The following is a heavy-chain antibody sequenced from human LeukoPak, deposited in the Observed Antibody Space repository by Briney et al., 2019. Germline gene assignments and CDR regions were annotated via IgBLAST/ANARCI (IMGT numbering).Heavy chain of an antibody. V-gene: IGHV1-8*01. J-gene: IGHJ4*02. CDR2: MNTNSGNT. CDR1: GYTFTSYD. Sequence: ASVKVSCKASGYTFTSYDINWVRKAHGPGLEWMGWMNTNSGNTSYAQKFQGRVTMTRNTSISTAYRELISRGSEDTAVYNCAKGKAVAGFDYWGQGTLVTVSS. CDR3: AKGKAVAGFDY. D-gene: IGHD6-19*01.